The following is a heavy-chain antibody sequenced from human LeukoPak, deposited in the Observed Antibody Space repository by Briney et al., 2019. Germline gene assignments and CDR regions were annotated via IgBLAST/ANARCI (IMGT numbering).Heavy chain of an antibody. CDR1: AYTFTGYF. Sequence: ASVKVSCKASAYTFTGYFMHWVRQAPGQGLEWMGWINPNSGGTNYAQNFQGRVTMTRDTSISTASMELSRLRSDDTAVYYCARVNNYYHSSGYLYYFDYWGQGTLVTVSS. V-gene: IGHV1-2*02. CDR3: ARVNNYYHSSGYLYYFDY. CDR2: INPNSGGT. J-gene: IGHJ4*02. D-gene: IGHD3-22*01.